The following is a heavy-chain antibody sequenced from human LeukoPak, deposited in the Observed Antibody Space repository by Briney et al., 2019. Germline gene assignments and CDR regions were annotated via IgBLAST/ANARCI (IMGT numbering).Heavy chain of an antibody. D-gene: IGHD3-10*01. Sequence: GGSLRLSCAASGFTFSSYWMHWVRQAPGKGLVWVSRINRDGSTTNYADSVKGRFTMSRDNAKNTLYLQMNSLRGVDTAVYYCASDGLYGSGSYYNVDLDYWGQGTLVTVSS. V-gene: IGHV3-74*01. CDR3: ASDGLYGSGSYYNVDLDY. J-gene: IGHJ4*02. CDR2: INRDGSTT. CDR1: GFTFSSYW.